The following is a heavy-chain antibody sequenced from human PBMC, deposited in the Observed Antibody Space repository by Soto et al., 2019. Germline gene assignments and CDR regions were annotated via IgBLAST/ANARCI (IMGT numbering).Heavy chain of an antibody. Sequence: ASETLSLTCTVSGGSISSYYWSWIRQSAGQGLEWIGRIYPGGSTNYTPSLKSRVTMSADTSKNQFSLRLTSVTAADTAVYYCARANVGPPGGGSWIMPFDFWGQGTLVTVSS. CDR3: ARANVGPPGGGSWIMPFDF. V-gene: IGHV4-4*07. D-gene: IGHD2-15*01. CDR2: IYPGGST. J-gene: IGHJ4*02. CDR1: GGSISSYY.